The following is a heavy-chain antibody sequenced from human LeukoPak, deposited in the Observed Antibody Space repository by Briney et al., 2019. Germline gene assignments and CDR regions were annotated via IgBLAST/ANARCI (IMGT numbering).Heavy chain of an antibody. J-gene: IGHJ4*02. CDR1: GFTFSSYS. Sequence: GGSLRLSCAASGFTFSSYSMNWVRQAPGKGLEWVSSISSSSSYIYYADSVKGRFTISRDNAKNSLYLQMNSLRAEDTAVYYCARDAVYSYPPRSFDYWGQGTLVTVSS. D-gene: IGHD5-18*01. CDR3: ARDAVYSYPPRSFDY. V-gene: IGHV3-21*01. CDR2: ISSSSSYI.